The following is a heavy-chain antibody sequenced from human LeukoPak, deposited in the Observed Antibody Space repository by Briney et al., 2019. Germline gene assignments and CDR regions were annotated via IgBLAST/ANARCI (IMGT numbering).Heavy chain of an antibody. CDR2: ISYDGSNK. CDR1: GFTFSSYA. V-gene: IGHV3-30*04. Sequence: PGRSLRLSCAASGFTFSSYAMHWVRQAPGKGLEWVAVISYDGSNKYYADSVKGRFTISRDNSKNTLYLQMNSLRAEDTAVYYCAKVPAASWFDPWGQGTLVTVSS. J-gene: IGHJ5*02. CDR3: AKVPAASWFDP. D-gene: IGHD2-2*01.